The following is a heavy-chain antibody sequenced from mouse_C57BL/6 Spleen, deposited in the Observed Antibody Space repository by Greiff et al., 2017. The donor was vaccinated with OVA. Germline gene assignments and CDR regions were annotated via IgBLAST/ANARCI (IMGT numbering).Heavy chain of an antibody. Sequence: VQLQQSGPGLVKPSQSLSLTCSVTGYSITSGYYWNWIRQFPGNKLEWMGYISYDGSNNYNPSLKNRISITRDTSKNQFFLKLNSVTTEDTATYYCANYYGSSYPYYYAMDYWGQGTSVTVSS. CDR1: GYSITSGYY. CDR2: ISYDGSN. J-gene: IGHJ4*01. CDR3: ANYYGSSYPYYYAMDY. V-gene: IGHV3-6*01. D-gene: IGHD1-1*01.